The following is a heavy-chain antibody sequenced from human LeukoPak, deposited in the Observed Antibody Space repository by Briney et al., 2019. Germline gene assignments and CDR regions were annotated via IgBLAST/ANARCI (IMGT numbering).Heavy chain of an antibody. V-gene: IGHV4-4*02. CDR3: ASRGGGSGHPYYFDY. Sequence: SGTLSLTCGVSGASIGRSTWWSWVRQPPEKGLEWIGEIDHNGNTNYSPSLESRVTISVDKSNNQFSLKLNYVTAADTAVYYCASRGGGSGHPYYFDYWGQGTLVTVSS. CDR1: GASIGRSTW. CDR2: IDHNGNT. J-gene: IGHJ4*02. D-gene: IGHD3-16*01.